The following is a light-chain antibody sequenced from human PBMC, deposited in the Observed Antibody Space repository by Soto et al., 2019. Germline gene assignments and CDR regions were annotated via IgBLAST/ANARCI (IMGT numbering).Light chain of an antibody. J-gene: IGKJ2*01. Sequence: DIVMTQSPDSLAVSLGERATINCKSCQSVLYSPHNNNYLAWYQQKPGQPPKLLIYWASTRQSGVPDRFSGSGSGTDFTLTISSLQAEDVAVYYCQQYYSIPYTFGQGTKLEIK. CDR1: QSVLYSPHNNNY. CDR3: QQYYSIPYT. V-gene: IGKV4-1*01. CDR2: WAS.